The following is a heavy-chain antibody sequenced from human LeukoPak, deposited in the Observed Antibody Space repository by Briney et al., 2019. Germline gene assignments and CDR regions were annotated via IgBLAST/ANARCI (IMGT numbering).Heavy chain of an antibody. CDR2: ISVSVGAT. CDR3: ARGGVDYYGSGTDFLTYYFDY. J-gene: IGHJ4*02. CDR1: GFTFNTYG. Sequence: PGGSLRLSCAASGFTFNTYGMSWVRQAPGKGLEWVSGISVSVGATYYADSVKGRFTISRDAPHNTLYLQMNSLRAEDTAVYFCARGGVDYYGSGTDFLTYYFDYWGQGALVTVSS. V-gene: IGHV3-23*01. D-gene: IGHD3-10*01.